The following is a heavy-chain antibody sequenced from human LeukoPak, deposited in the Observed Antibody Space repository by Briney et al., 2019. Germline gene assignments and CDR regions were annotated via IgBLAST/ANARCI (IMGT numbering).Heavy chain of an antibody. J-gene: IGHJ4*02. CDR2: IYYSGST. CDR3: ARARAYDSSGYYAIGGYYFDY. Sequence: SETLSLTCTVSGGSFSSGGYYWSWIRQHPGKGLEWIGYIYYSGSTYYNPSLKSRVTISVDTSKNQFSLKLSSVTAADTAVYYCARARAYDSSGYYAIGGYYFDYWGQGTLVTVSS. V-gene: IGHV4-31*03. D-gene: IGHD3-22*01. CDR1: GGSFSSGGYY.